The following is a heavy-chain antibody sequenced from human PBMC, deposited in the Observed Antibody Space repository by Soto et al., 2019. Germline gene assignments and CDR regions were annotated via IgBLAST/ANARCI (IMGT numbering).Heavy chain of an antibody. CDR1: GFTLSNSC. D-gene: IGHD1-1*01. V-gene: IGHV3-15*01. CDR2: IKSKVDGGTV. CDR3: TRDRPLRHNNYCCAMDV. J-gene: IGHJ6*02. Sequence: EVQLVESGGGLVKPGGSLRLSCAASGFTLSNSCMNWVRQAPGKGLEWIGRIKSKVDGGTVEFAAPVKVTFTISRDDSKNTLYLQMNSLKVDDTAVYFCTRDRPLRHNNYCCAMDVWGRGTTVTVSS.